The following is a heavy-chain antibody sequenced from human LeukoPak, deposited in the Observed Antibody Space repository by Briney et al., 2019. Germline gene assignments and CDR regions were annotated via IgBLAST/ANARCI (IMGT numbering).Heavy chain of an antibody. CDR2: INPSGGST. CDR1: GYXFTSYY. Sequence: ASVKVSCKASGYXFTSYYIHWVRQAPGQGLEWMGIINPSGGSTSHAQKFQARVTMTRDTSTSTVYMELSSLRSEDTAVYYCARESPGGLGFDPWGQGTLVTVSS. V-gene: IGHV1-46*01. CDR3: ARESPGGLGFDP. J-gene: IGHJ5*02. D-gene: IGHD3-16*01.